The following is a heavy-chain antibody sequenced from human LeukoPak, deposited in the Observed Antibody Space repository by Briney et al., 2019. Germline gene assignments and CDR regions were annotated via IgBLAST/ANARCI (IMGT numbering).Heavy chain of an antibody. CDR2: IRSKANNYAT. Sequence: GGSLRLSCAASGFTFSGSVMHWVRQASGKGLEWVGRIRSKANNYATAYVASVKGRFTISRDDSKNTAYLQMNSLKTEDTAVYYCTGNYYGSGSYADFDYWGQGTLVTVSS. J-gene: IGHJ4*02. V-gene: IGHV3-73*01. D-gene: IGHD3-10*01. CDR3: TGNYYGSGSYADFDY. CDR1: GFTFSGSV.